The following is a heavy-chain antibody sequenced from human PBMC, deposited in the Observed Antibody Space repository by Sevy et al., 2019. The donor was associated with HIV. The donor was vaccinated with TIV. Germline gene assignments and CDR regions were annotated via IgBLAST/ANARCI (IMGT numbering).Heavy chain of an antibody. D-gene: IGHD2-2*01. CDR2: ISNGGSGGST. CDR1: GFTFSTYA. J-gene: IGHJ3*01. V-gene: IGHV3-23*01. Sequence: GGSLRLSCAASGFTFSTYAMNWVRQAPGKGLEWVSSISNGGSGGSTDYAESVRGPFTISRDNAKNLVYLQMDRLRAEDTAVYYCAREGDTVRVPTAVDAFDFWGQGTMVTVSS. CDR3: AREGDTVRVPTAVDAFDF.